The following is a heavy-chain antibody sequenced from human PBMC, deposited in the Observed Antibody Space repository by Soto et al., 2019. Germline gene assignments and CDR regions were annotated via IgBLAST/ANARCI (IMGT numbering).Heavy chain of an antibody. J-gene: IGHJ5*02. D-gene: IGHD3-10*01. CDR1: GGSISSSTYF. Sequence: QLQLQESGPGLVKPSETLSLTCTVSGGSISSSTYFWGWIRQPPGKGLEWIGNIYYSGSTYYNPYPKSRVSISVDTSKDPFSLKLTSVTAADTAVYSCTNSNWFDPWGQGTLVTVSS. V-gene: IGHV4-39*01. CDR2: IYYSGST. CDR3: TNSNWFDP.